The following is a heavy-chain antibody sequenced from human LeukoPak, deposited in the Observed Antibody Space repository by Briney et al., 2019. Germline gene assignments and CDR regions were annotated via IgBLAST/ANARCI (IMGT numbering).Heavy chain of an antibody. Sequence: GGSLRLSYAASGFTLSNAWMNWVRQAPTKELEWVGLIKSIANGETRDYAAPVKGRFTISRDDSDNTLYLQMNSLKSEDTAVYYCAKATVPLISGQFWDYWGQGTLVTVSS. D-gene: IGHD2/OR15-2a*01. CDR3: AKATVPLISGQFWDY. CDR1: GFTLSNAW. J-gene: IGHJ4*02. V-gene: IGHV3-15*01. CDR2: IKSIANGETR.